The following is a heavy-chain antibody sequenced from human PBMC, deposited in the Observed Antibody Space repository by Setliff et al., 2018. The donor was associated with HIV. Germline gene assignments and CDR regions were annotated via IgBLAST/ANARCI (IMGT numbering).Heavy chain of an antibody. V-gene: IGHV4-59*12. CDR3: ARGSPQGWFGELLGYYYGMDV. D-gene: IGHD3-10*01. CDR2: IDYSGST. Sequence: SETLSLTCTVSGGSISSYYWSWIRQPPGKGMEWIGYIDYSGSTNYNPSLKSRVTISVGTSKNQFSLKLISVTAADTAVYYCARGSPQGWFGELLGYYYGMDVWGQGTTVTVSS. J-gene: IGHJ6*02. CDR1: GGSISSYY.